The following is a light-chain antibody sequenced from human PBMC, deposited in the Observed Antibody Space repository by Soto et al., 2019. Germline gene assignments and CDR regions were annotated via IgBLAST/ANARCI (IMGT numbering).Light chain of an antibody. CDR3: QAWDSSTVV. J-gene: IGLJ2*01. Sequence: SYELTQPPSVSVSPGQTASITCSGDKLGDKYACWYQQKPGQSPVLVIYQDSKRPSGIPERFSGSNSWNTATLTISGTPAMDEADYYCQAWDSSTVVFGGGTKLTVL. CDR2: QDS. V-gene: IGLV3-1*01. CDR1: KLGDKY.